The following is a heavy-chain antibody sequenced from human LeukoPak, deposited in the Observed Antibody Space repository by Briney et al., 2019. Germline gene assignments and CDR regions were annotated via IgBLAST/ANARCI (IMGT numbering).Heavy chain of an antibody. CDR3: ARGRGYGSGSPLAY. J-gene: IGHJ4*01. D-gene: IGHD3-10*01. CDR2: IYYSGST. CDR1: GGSLRRGGYF. V-gene: IGHV4-31*03. Sequence: PGQTLSLPRPVSGGSLRRGGYFWSWIRQPPGKGLEWIGYIYYSGSTYYNPSLKSRVSISVDTTKNQFPLKLSSVTAADTAVYYCARGRGYGSGSPLAYWGQGTLVTVSS.